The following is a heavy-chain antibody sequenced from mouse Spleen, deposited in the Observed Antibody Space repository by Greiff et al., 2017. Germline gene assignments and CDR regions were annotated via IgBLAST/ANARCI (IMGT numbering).Heavy chain of an antibody. CDR2: ISSGGSYT. D-gene: IGHD1-1*01. Sequence: EVKVVESGGDLVKPGGSLKLSCAASGFTFSSYGMSWVRQTPDKRLEWVATISSGGSYTYYPDSVKGRFTISRDNAKNTLYLQMSSLKSEDTAMYYCARRELLRYAMDYWGQGTSVTVSS. CDR3: ARRELLRYAMDY. J-gene: IGHJ4*01. V-gene: IGHV5-6*02. CDR1: GFTFSSYG.